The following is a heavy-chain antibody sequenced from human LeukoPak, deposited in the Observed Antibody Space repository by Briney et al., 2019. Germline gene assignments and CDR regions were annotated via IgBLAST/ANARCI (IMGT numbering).Heavy chain of an antibody. Sequence: GGSLRLSCAASGFTFSSHGMHWVRQAPGKGLEWVSYISSSGNTIFYADSVRGRFTISRDNAKNSLYLQMNSLRAEDTAVYYCAREGRDLFDHWGQGTLVTVSS. CDR3: AREGRDLFDH. CDR2: ISSSGNTI. V-gene: IGHV3-48*03. CDR1: GFTFSSHG. J-gene: IGHJ4*02.